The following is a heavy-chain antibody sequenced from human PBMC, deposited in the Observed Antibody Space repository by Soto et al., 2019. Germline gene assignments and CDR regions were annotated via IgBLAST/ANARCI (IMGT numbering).Heavy chain of an antibody. CDR1: GGTFSSYT. CDR3: ARVEGGPSGWYPYYCYGIDV. Sequence: QVQLVQSGAEVKKPGSSVKVSCKASGGTFSSYTISWVRQAPGQGLEWLGRIIPILGIANYAQKFQGRVTITADKSTSTDYMELSSLRSEDTAVDYCARVEGGPSGWYPYYCYGIDVWDQGTTVTVSS. V-gene: IGHV1-69*02. J-gene: IGHJ6*02. D-gene: IGHD6-19*01. CDR2: IIPILGIA.